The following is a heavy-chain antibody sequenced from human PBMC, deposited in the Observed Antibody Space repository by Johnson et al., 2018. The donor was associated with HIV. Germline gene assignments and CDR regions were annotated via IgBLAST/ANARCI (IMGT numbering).Heavy chain of an antibody. CDR2: ISYDGSNK. CDR1: GFTFSTYS. D-gene: IGHD2-8*01. J-gene: IGHJ3*01. Sequence: QVQLVESGGGVVQPGRSLRLSCAASGFTFSTYSMDWVRQAPGKGLEWVAVISYDGSNKYYADSVKGRFTISRDNSKNTLYLQMNSLRAEDTAVYYCAKVLNEKSYIDLFHVWGQGTMVTVSS. V-gene: IGHV3-30-3*01. CDR3: AKVLNEKSYIDLFHV.